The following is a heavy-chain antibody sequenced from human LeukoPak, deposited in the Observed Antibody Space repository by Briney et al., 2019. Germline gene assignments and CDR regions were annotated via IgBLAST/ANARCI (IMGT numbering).Heavy chain of an antibody. V-gene: IGHV3-9*01. CDR2: ISWNSGSI. CDR3: ARDYDRYYMDV. CDR1: GFTFDGYA. D-gene: IGHD1-1*01. J-gene: IGHJ6*03. Sequence: GGSLRLSCAASGFTFDGYAMHWVRQAPGKGLEWVSGISWNSGSIGYADSVKGRFTISRDNAKNSLYLQMNSLRAEDTAVYYCARDYDRYYMDVWGKGTTVTVSS.